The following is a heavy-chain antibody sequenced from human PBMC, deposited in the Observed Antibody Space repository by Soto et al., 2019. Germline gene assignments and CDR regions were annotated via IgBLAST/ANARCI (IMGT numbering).Heavy chain of an antibody. CDR2: IKQDGSEK. Sequence: GGSLRLSCAASGFTFSSYWMSWVRQAPGKGLEWVANIKQDGSEKYYVDSVKGRFTISRDNAKNSLYLQMNSLRAEDTAVYYCARERGYSSGWYWFDPWGQGTLVTVSS. J-gene: IGHJ5*02. V-gene: IGHV3-7*01. D-gene: IGHD6-19*01. CDR1: GFTFSSYW. CDR3: ARERGYSSGWYWFDP.